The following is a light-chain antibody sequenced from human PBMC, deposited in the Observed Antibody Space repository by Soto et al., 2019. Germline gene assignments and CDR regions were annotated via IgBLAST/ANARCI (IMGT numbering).Light chain of an antibody. J-gene: IGKJ1*01. CDR3: QKYNRAPQT. CDR2: GAS. Sequence: DIQMTQFPPSLSASVGDRVTITCRASQGIGNYLAWYQQRPGKVPKLLIYGASTLQSGVPSRFSGSGSRTDFTLTISSLQPEDVATYYCQKYNRAPQTFGQGTKVEIK. V-gene: IGKV1-27*01. CDR1: QGIGNY.